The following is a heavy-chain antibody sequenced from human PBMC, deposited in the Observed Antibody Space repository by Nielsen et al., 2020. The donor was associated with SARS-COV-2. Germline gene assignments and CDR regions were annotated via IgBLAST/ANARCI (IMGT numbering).Heavy chain of an antibody. CDR3: AKDQGTVTRQMSPYYYYGMDV. J-gene: IGHJ6*02. Sequence: GESLKISCAASGFTFSSYGMHWVRQAPGKGLEWVAVISYDGSNKYYADSVKGRFTISRDNSKNTLYLQMNSLRAEDTAVYYCAKDQGTVTRQMSPYYYYGMDVWGQGTTVTVSS. D-gene: IGHD4-17*01. CDR1: GFTFSSYG. V-gene: IGHV3-30*18. CDR2: ISYDGSNK.